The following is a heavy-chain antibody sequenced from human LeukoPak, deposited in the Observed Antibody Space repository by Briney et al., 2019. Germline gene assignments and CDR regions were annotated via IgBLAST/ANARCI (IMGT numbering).Heavy chain of an antibody. J-gene: IGHJ4*02. CDR3: ARSRYSYGSDY. V-gene: IGHV1-2*02. CDR2: INPNSGGT. Sequence: ASVKVSCKASGYTFTGYYMHWVRQSPGQGLEWMGWINPNSGGTNYAQKFQGKVTMTRDTSISTAYMELSRLRSDDTAVYYCARSRYSYGSDYWGQGTLVTVSP. CDR1: GYTFTGYY. D-gene: IGHD5-18*01.